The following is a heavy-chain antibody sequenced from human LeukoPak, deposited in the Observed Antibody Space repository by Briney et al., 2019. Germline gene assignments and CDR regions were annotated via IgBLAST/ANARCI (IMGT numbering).Heavy chain of an antibody. CDR1: GFTFDDYA. CDR3: AKDYDSSGYYGRFDY. D-gene: IGHD3-22*01. Sequence: GGSLRLSCAASGFTFDDYAMHWVRQAPGKGLEWVSGISWNSGSIGYADSVKGRFTISRDNAKNSLYLQMNSLRAEDTALYYCAKDYDSSGYYGRFDYWGQGTLVTVSS. V-gene: IGHV3-9*01. J-gene: IGHJ4*02. CDR2: ISWNSGSI.